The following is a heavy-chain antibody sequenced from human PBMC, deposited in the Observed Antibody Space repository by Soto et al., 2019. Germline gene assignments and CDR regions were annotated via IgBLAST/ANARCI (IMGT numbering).Heavy chain of an antibody. J-gene: IGHJ4*02. V-gene: IGHV4-31*01. Sequence: QVQLQESGPGLVKPSQTLSLTCTVSGGSISSGGYYWNWIRQHPGKGLEWIGYIYYSGFTYYSPSLKSAVPISVDTSRTPFSLQLRSVTAAATAVYSCAQSIDYWGQGTLVTVSS. CDR3: AQSIDY. CDR2: IYYSGFT. CDR1: GGSISSGGYY.